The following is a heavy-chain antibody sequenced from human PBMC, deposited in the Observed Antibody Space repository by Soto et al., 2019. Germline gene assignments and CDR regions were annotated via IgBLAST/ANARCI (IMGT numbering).Heavy chain of an antibody. D-gene: IGHD6-19*01. Sequence: VGSLRLSCAASGFTFSSYGMHWVRQAPGKGLEWVAVISYDGSNKYYADSVKGRFTISRDNSKNTLYLQMNSLRAEDTAVYYCSGCGVAVAGTGSSCYYYGMDVWGQGTTVTVSS. CDR1: GFTFSSYG. CDR3: SGCGVAVAGTGSSCYYYGMDV. J-gene: IGHJ6*02. CDR2: ISYDGSNK. V-gene: IGHV3-30*03.